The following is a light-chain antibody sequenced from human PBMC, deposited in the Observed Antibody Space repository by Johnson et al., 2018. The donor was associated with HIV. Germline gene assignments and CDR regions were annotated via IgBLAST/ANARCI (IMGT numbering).Light chain of an antibody. CDR2: DTD. Sequence: QSVLTQPPSVSAAPGQKVTVSCSGSSSNIGNNFVSWYQQVPGTAPKLLIYDTDTRPSGIPDRFSGSKSGPSATLGISGLLPGAEADYYCGKWDSSLSVGWYVFGTGTKVTGL. J-gene: IGLJ1*01. V-gene: IGLV1-51*01. CDR1: SSNIGNNF. CDR3: GKWDSSLSVGWYV.